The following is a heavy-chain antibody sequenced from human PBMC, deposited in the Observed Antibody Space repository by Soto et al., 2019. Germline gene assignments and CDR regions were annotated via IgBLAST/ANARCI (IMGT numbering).Heavy chain of an antibody. CDR3: ARDHYYDSSGYPSPNWFDP. D-gene: IGHD3-22*01. V-gene: IGHV1-18*01. CDR2: ISAYNGNT. J-gene: IGHJ5*02. CDR1: GYTFTSYG. Sequence: GASVKVSCKASGYTFTSYGISWVRQAPGQGLEWMGWISAYNGNTNYAQKLQGRVTMTTDTSTSTAYMELRSLRSDDTAVYYCARDHYYDSSGYPSPNWFDPWGQGTLVTAPQ.